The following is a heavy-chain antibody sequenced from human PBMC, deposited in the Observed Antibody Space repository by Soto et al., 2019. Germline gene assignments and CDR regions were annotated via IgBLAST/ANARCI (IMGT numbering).Heavy chain of an antibody. Sequence: TLSLTCAVSVGSSSSGGYSWSWILQPPGKGLEWIGYIYHSGSTYYNPSLKSRVTISVDRSKNQFSLKLSSVTAADTAVYYCARGGVYSLEYGDYWGQGTLVTVSS. CDR1: VGSSSSGGYS. J-gene: IGHJ4*02. D-gene: IGHD3-10*01. CDR2: IYHSGST. V-gene: IGHV4-30-2*01. CDR3: ARGGVYSLEYGDY.